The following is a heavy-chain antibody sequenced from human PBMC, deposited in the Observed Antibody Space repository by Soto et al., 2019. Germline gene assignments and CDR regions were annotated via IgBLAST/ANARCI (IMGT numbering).Heavy chain of an antibody. CDR3: ARWGIAAGDY. D-gene: IGHD6-13*01. CDR1: GFTFSSYG. Sequence: QVQLVESGGGVVQPGRSLRLSCAASGFTFSSYGMHWVRQAPGKGLEWVAVIWSDGGNKYYADSVKGRFTISRDNSKNTWYLQMNSLRDEDTAVYYCARWGIAAGDYWGQGTLVTVSS. V-gene: IGHV3-33*01. CDR2: IWSDGGNK. J-gene: IGHJ4*02.